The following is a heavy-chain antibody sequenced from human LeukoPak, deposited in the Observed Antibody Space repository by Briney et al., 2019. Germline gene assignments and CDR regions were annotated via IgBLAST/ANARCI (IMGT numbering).Heavy chain of an antibody. CDR1: GFTFSDYY. CDR3: ARDSNIVVVVAATKTNWFDP. CDR2: ISSSGSTI. J-gene: IGHJ5*02. Sequence: GGSLRLSCAASGFTFSDYYMSWIRQAPGKGLEWVSYISSSGSTIYYADSVKGRFTISRDNAKNSLYLQMNSLRAEDMAVYYCARDSNIVVVVAATKTNWFDPWGQGTLVTVSS. V-gene: IGHV3-11*04. D-gene: IGHD2-15*01.